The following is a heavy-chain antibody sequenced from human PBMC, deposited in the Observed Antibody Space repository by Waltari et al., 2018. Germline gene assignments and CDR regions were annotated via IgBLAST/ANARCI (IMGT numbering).Heavy chain of an antibody. V-gene: IGHV1-18*01. J-gene: IGHJ4*02. D-gene: IGHD1-1*01. CDR1: DKTFVTFG. CDR3: ARALREGYNKYFDL. CDR2: ITSPPGHS. Sequence: QVQLVQYGAEMREPGASVKISCQAPDKTFVTFGLNWFRLAPGQGLPWLGWITSPPGHSIYAKGLQGRPTRTADASTSTAYLELRSPRSDDTAVYYCARALREGYNKYFDLWGQGTLVAVSS.